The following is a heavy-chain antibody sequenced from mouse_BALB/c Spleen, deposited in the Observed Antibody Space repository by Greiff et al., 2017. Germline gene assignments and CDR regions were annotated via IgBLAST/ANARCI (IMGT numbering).Heavy chain of an antibody. V-gene: IGHV5-4*02. Sequence: EVQVVESGGGLVKPGGSLKLSCAASGFTFSDYYMYWVRQTPEKRLEWVATISDGGSYTYYPDSVKGRFTISRDNAKNNLYLQMSSLKSEDTAMYYCARDQYGNSFFAYWGQGTLVTVSA. CDR3: ARDQYGNSFFAY. CDR1: GFTFSDYY. D-gene: IGHD2-10*02. J-gene: IGHJ3*01. CDR2: ISDGGSYT.